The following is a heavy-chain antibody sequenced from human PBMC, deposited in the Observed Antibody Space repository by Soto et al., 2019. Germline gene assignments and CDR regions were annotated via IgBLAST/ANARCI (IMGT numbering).Heavy chain of an antibody. V-gene: IGHV3-23*01. CDR1: GFTFSDYG. D-gene: IGHD5-12*01. Sequence: GGSLRLSCAASGFTFSDYGMSWVRQAPGKGLEWVSAISGSGSTFYADSVKGRFTISRDNSKNTLYLQMNSLRAEDTAVYYCARDRWLRLRVGYYYYYGMDVWGQGTTVTVSS. CDR2: ISGSGST. CDR3: ARDRWLRLRVGYYYYYGMDV. J-gene: IGHJ6*02.